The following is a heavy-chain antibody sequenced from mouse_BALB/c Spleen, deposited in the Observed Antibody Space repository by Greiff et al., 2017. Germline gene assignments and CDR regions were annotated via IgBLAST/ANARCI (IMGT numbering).Heavy chain of an antibody. CDR3: ARDRWLRRDYYAMDY. CDR2: ISSGGSYT. CDR1: GFTFSSYG. Sequence: EVQRVESGGDLVKPGGSLKLSCAASGFTFSSYGMSWVRQTPDKRLEWVATISSGGSYTYYPDSVKGRFTISRDNAKNTLYLQMSSLKSEDTAMYYCARDRWLRRDYYAMDYWGQGTSVTVSS. J-gene: IGHJ4*01. V-gene: IGHV5-6*01. D-gene: IGHD2-2*01.